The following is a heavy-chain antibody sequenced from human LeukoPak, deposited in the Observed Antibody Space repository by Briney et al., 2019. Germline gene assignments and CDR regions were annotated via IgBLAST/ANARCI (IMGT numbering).Heavy chain of an antibody. CDR3: ARAFYGGNIDY. V-gene: IGHV4-39*07. CDR1: GGSISSSSYY. CDR2: IYYSGST. D-gene: IGHD4-23*01. J-gene: IGHJ4*02. Sequence: SETLSLTCTVSGGSISSSSYYWGWIRQPPGKGLEWIGSIYYSGSTYYNPSLKSRVTIPVDTSKNQFSLKLSSVTAADTAVYYCARAFYGGNIDYWGQGTLVTVSS.